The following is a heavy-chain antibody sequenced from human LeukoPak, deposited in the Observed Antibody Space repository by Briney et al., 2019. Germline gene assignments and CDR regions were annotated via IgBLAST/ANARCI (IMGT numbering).Heavy chain of an antibody. Sequence: GGSLRLSCAASGFTFSDYYMSWIRQAPGKGLEWVSAISGSGGSTYYADSVKGRFTIFRDNSKNTLYLQMDSLRAEDTAVYYCAKHSSGDYFDYWGQGTLVTVSS. V-gene: IGHV3-23*01. J-gene: IGHJ4*02. CDR3: AKHSSGDYFDY. CDR2: ISGSGGST. D-gene: IGHD3-22*01. CDR1: GFTFSDYY.